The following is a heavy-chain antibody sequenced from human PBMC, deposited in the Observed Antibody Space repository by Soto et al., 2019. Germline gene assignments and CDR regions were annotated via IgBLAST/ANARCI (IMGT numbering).Heavy chain of an antibody. CDR2: IYYSGST. CDR3: ARHYGSGAEFFFDY. CDR1: GGSISSGGYY. V-gene: IGHV4-31*03. J-gene: IGHJ4*02. D-gene: IGHD3-10*01. Sequence: QVQLQESGPGLVKPSQTLSLTCTVSGGSISSGGYYWSWIRQHPGKGLEWIGYIYYSGSTYYNPSLKIRVTISVDTSKNQFSVKLSSVTAADTAVYYCARHYGSGAEFFFDYWGQGTLVTVSS.